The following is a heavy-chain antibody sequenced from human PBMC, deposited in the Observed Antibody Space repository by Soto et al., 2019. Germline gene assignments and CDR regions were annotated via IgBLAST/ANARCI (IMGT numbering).Heavy chain of an antibody. CDR3: ARQGSGSYNAFDI. J-gene: IGHJ3*02. CDR2: IYYSGST. Sequence: QLQLQESGPGLVKPSETLSLTCTVSGGSISSSSYYWGWIRQPPGKGLEWIGTIYYSGSTYYNPYLKSRVTTSVDTSKNQFSLKLSSVTAADTAVYYCARQGSGSYNAFDIWGQGTVVTVSS. CDR1: GGSISSSSYY. D-gene: IGHD1-26*01. V-gene: IGHV4-39*01.